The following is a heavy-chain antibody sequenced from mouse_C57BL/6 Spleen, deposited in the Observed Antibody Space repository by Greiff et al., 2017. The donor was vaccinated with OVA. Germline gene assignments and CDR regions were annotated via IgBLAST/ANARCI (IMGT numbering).Heavy chain of an antibody. CDR1: GFTFSSYA. V-gene: IGHV5-4*03. J-gene: IGHJ4*01. Sequence: EVMLVESGGGLVKPGGSLKLSCAASGFTFSSYAMSWVRQTPEKRQEWVATISDGGSYTYYPDNVKGRFTISRDNAKNNLYLQMSHLKSEDTAMYYCARSYYAMDYWGQGTSVTVSS. CDR2: ISDGGSYT. CDR3: ARSYYAMDY.